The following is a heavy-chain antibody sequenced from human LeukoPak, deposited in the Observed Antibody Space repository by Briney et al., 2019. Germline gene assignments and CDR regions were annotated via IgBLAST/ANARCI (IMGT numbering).Heavy chain of an antibody. V-gene: IGHV1-18*01. J-gene: IGHJ4*02. CDR2: ISTFNGDT. CDR3: ARDGTYGYNYFGY. Sequence: GASVKVSCKASGYTFTSYGITWARQAPGQGLEWMGWISTFNGDTNYAQKFQGRVTMTTDTSTSTAYMELRSLRSDDTAVYYCARDGTYGYNYFGYWGQGTLVTVSS. CDR1: GYTFTSYG. D-gene: IGHD5-18*01.